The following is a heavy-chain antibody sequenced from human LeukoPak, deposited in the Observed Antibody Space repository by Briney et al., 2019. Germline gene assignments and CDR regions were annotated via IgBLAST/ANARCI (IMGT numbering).Heavy chain of an antibody. CDR3: ARAEGVVVPGKDV. Sequence: ASVKVSCKASGYTFTTYGISWVRQAPGQGLEWMGWISGYNGNTNYAQKFQGRVTVTTDTSTSTAYMELRSLRSDDTAVYYCARAEGVVVPGKDVWGQGTTVTVSS. CDR1: GYTFTTYG. CDR2: ISGYNGNT. D-gene: IGHD2-2*01. J-gene: IGHJ6*02. V-gene: IGHV1-18*01.